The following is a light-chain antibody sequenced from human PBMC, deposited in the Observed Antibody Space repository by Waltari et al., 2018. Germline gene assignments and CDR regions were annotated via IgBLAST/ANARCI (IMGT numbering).Light chain of an antibody. V-gene: IGKV1-5*03. CDR1: QSISNW. Sequence: DIKMTQSPSTLSASVGDGFTITCRASQSISNWLAWYQQKPGKAPKLLIYKASTLESGGPSRFSGSGSGTEFTLTISSLQPDDFATYYCQQYNSYSLLTFGGGTKVEIK. CDR2: KAS. CDR3: QQYNSYSLLT. J-gene: IGKJ4*01.